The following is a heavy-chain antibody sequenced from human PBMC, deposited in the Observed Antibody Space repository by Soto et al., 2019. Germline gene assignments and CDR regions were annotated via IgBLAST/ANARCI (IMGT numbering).Heavy chain of an antibody. V-gene: IGHV1-8*01. CDR2: MNPNRGDT. D-gene: IGHD4-17*01. CDR1: GYTFTSYD. Sequence: QVQLVQSGAEVKKPGASVKVSCKASGYTFTSYDINWVRQATGQGLEWMGWMNPNRGDTGYAQKFQGRVTMTRNTSISTAYMELSSLRSEDTAVYYCARGSQWFAVTTDWGQGTLVTVSS. CDR3: ARGSQWFAVTTD. J-gene: IGHJ4*02.